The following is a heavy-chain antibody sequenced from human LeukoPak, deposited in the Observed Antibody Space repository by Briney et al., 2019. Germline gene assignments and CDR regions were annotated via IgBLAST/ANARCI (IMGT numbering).Heavy chain of an antibody. D-gene: IGHD1-26*01. Sequence: ASVKVSCKASGYTFTSYYMHWVRQAPGQGLEWMGIINPSGGSTTYAQKFQGRVTMTRETSTSTVYMDLSSLRSEDTAVYYCARQKVEWELLPWSAFDIWGQGTMVTVSS. CDR1: GYTFTSYY. CDR2: INPSGGST. J-gene: IGHJ3*02. CDR3: ARQKVEWELLPWSAFDI. V-gene: IGHV1-46*01.